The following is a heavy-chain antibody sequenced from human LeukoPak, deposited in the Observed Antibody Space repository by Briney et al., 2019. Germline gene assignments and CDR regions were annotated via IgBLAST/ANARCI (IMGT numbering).Heavy chain of an antibody. V-gene: IGHV3-48*03. CDR1: GFTFSTYE. Sequence: PGGSLRLSCAASGFTFSTYEMNWVRQAPGKGLEWVSYISSSGRTIYYADSVKGRFTISRENAKNSLYLQMNSLRAEDTAVYYCARDLYRIVVVPHYFDYWGQGTLVTVSS. CDR3: ARDLYRIVVVPHYFDY. CDR2: ISSSGRTI. J-gene: IGHJ4*02. D-gene: IGHD3-22*01.